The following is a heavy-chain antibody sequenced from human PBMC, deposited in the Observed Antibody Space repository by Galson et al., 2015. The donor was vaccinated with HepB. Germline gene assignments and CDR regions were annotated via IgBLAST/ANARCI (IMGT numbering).Heavy chain of an antibody. V-gene: IGHV3-30-3*01. J-gene: IGHJ4*02. D-gene: IGHD3-16*01. CDR1: GFTFSNSA. CDR3: AREGRQWQLVPGDWGVFDY. CDR2: ISDEGTEK. Sequence: SLRLSCAVSGFTFSNSAMHWVRQTPGKGLEWVAVISDEGTEKYFTESVKGRFSISRDNSKNTVYLHMNSLRPEDTAVYYCAREGRQWQLVPGDWGVFDYWGLGTLVIVSS.